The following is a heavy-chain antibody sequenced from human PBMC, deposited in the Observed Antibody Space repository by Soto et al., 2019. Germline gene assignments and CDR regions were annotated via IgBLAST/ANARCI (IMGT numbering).Heavy chain of an antibody. CDR1: GFSFTSYW. CDR2: IYPFDSNN. CDR3: ARQDFWDGSPSFFPCEP. D-gene: IGHD3-3*01. J-gene: IGHJ5*02. V-gene: IGHV5-51*01. Sequence: GESLKISCKGSGFSFTSYWIGWVRPIPRKGLEWMGIIYPFDSNNRYSPSFQGQVTISADKSIGAAYLQWSSLKASDTALYYCARQDFWDGSPSFFPCEPWGKGNMVTVSA.